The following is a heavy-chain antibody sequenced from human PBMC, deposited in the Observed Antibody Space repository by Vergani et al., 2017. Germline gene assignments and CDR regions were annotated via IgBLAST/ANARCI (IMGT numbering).Heavy chain of an antibody. Sequence: QVQLQESGPGLVKPSQTLSLTCTVSGGPISSGGYYWSWIRQHPGKGLEWIGYIYYSGSIYYNPSLKSRVTISVDTSKNQFSLKLSSVTAAHTAVYYCARDRAMTAMVMGRYYYGMDVWGQGTTVTVSS. J-gene: IGHJ6*02. CDR2: IYYSGSI. V-gene: IGHV4-31*03. CDR3: ARDRAMTAMVMGRYYYGMDV. D-gene: IGHD5-18*01. CDR1: GGPISSGGYY.